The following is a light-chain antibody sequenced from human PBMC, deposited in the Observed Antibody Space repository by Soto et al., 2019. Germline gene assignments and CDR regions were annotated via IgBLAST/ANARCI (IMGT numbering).Light chain of an antibody. CDR2: WAS. V-gene: IGKV4-1*01. CDR1: QSVLYSSNNKNY. CDR3: QQYYGTPYT. J-gene: IGKJ2*01. Sequence: DIVMTQSPDSLAVSLGERATINCKSSQSVLYSSNNKNYLAWYQQKAGQPPKLLIYWASTRESGVPDRFSGSGSGADFTLTISSLRAEDLAVYYCQQYYGTPYTFGQGTKLEI.